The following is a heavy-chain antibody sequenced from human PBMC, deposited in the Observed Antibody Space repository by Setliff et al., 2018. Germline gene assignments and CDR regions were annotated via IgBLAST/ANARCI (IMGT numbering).Heavy chain of an antibody. V-gene: IGHV3-64*01. D-gene: IGHD3-3*01. CDR2: ISSNGGRM. J-gene: IGHJ4*02. CDR3: RCWSCYYKNDY. Sequence: GESLKISCAASGFTFISYAMHWVRQAPGKGLEYVSAISSNGGRMSYANSVKGRFIISRDISKNTLYLQMGSLRAEDTAVYYCRCWSCYYKNDYWGQGTLVTVSS. CDR1: GFTFISYA.